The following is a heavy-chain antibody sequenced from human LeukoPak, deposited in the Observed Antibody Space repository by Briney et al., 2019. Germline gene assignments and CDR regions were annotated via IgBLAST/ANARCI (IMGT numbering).Heavy chain of an antibody. CDR3: AREFYDSSGYYPGAFDI. V-gene: IGHV1-18*01. CDR2: ISGSNGNT. D-gene: IGHD3-22*01. CDR1: GYTFTRYG. Sequence: ASVKVSCKAFGYTFTRYGVSWVRQAPGQGLEWIGWISGSNGNTNYAQNFQGRVTMTTDSSTSTAYMELRSLRSDDTAVYYCAREFYDSSGYYPGAFDIWGQGTMVTVSS. J-gene: IGHJ3*02.